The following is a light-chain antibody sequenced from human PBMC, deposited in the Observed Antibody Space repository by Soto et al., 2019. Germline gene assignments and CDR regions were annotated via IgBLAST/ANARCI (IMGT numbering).Light chain of an antibody. J-gene: IGKJ4*01. CDR2: DAS. CDR1: QDINNF. CDR3: QQYDELPLT. V-gene: IGKV1-33*01. Sequence: DIQMTQSPSSLSASVGDSVTFTCEASQDINNFLNWYQQKPGKAPNILIYDASTLAPGVPPRFSGSGSETDFTFTISSLQPEDIATYFCQQYDELPLTFGGGTKVEIK.